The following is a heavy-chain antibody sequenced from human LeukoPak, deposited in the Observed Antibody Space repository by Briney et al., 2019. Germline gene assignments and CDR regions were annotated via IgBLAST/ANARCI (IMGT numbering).Heavy chain of an antibody. Sequence: VASVKVSCKASGYTFTSYDINWVRQATGQGLEWMGWMNPNSGNTGYAQKFQGRVTMTRNTSISTAYMELSSLRSEDTAVYYCAKDTGEFTIFGVVIIPGWFDPWGQGTLVTVSS. CDR1: GYTFTSYD. D-gene: IGHD3-3*01. CDR2: MNPNSGNT. CDR3: AKDTGEFTIFGVVIIPGWFDP. V-gene: IGHV1-8*01. J-gene: IGHJ5*02.